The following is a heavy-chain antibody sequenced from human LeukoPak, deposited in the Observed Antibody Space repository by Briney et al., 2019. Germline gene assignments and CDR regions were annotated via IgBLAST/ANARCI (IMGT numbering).Heavy chain of an antibody. CDR1: GFTFSSYA. CDR2: MSCSGGST. J-gene: IGHJ6*03. Sequence: GGSLRLSCAASGFTFSSYAMSWVRQAPGKGLEGVSAMSCSGGSTYYADSVKGRFTISRDNSKNPLYLQMNSLRAEHTAVYYCAKGYSGYDYYYYYYMAVWGKGTTLTVSS. CDR3: AKGYSGYDYYYYYYMAV. D-gene: IGHD5-12*01. V-gene: IGHV3-23*01.